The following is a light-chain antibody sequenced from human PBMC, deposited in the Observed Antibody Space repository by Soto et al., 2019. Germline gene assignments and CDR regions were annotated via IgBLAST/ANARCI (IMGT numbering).Light chain of an antibody. J-gene: IGLJ1*01. CDR1: SSDVGGYNY. V-gene: IGLV2-14*01. CDR3: SSYTSRSTPCV. Sequence: QSALTQPASVSGSPGQSITISCTGTSSDVGGYNYVSWYQQHPGKAPKLMIYEVSKRPSGVSNRFSGSKSGNTASLTISGLQAEDEADYSCSSYTSRSTPCVFGTGTKLTVL. CDR2: EVS.